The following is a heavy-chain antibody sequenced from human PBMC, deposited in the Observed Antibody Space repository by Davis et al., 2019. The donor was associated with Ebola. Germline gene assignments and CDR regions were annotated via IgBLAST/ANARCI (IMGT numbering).Heavy chain of an antibody. CDR2: VYYSGST. V-gene: IGHV4-59*01. J-gene: IGHJ5*02. CDR1: GASITNYY. CDR3: ARGDYNFWSGYPPLDH. Sequence: SETLSLTCSVSGASITNYYWVWMRQSPGRGPEWIGTVYYSGSTNYRPSLRSRVTISVHTSKNQVFLSLNSVTAADTAMYFCARGDYNFWSGYPPLDHWGQGILVTVSS. D-gene: IGHD3/OR15-3a*01.